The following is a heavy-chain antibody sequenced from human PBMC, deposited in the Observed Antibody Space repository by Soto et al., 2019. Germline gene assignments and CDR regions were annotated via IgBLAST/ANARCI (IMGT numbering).Heavy chain of an antibody. CDR3: ARELQYYDSSGYYYTSALDI. V-gene: IGHV3-9*01. J-gene: IGHJ3*02. CDR1: GFTFDDYG. Sequence: EVQLVESGGGLVQPGRSLRLSCADSGFTFDDYGMHWVRQAPGKGLEWVSGISWNSGSIGYADSVKGRFTISRDNAKHSLYLQMNSLRAEDTAVYYCARELQYYDSSGYYYTSALDIWGQGTMVTVSS. D-gene: IGHD3-22*01. CDR2: ISWNSGSI.